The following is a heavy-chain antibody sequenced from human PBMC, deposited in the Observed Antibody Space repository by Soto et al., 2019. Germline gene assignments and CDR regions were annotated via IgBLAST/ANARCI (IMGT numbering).Heavy chain of an antibody. Sequence: RGALRASCAASGFSFGSYALSWCRQAPGRGLGWVSTISGSDGKTSSADSVKGRFSISRHTTQSTLYLQMNSLRADDTGMYDCARWSYLDSWGQGTRVSVSS. J-gene: IGHJ1*01. CDR1: GFSFGSYA. D-gene: IGHD3-10*01. CDR2: ISGSDGKT. V-gene: IGHV3-23*01. CDR3: ARWSYLDS.